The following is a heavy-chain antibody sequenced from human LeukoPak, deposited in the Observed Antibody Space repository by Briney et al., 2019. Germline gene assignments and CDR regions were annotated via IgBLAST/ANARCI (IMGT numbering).Heavy chain of an antibody. CDR3: ASLVEMATISYDY. J-gene: IGHJ4*02. CDR2: INHSGST. Sequence: AETLSLTCAVYGGSFSGYYWSWIRRPPGKGLEWIGEINHSGSTNYNPSLKSRVTISVDTSKNQFSLKLSSVTAADTAVYYCASLVEMATISYDYWGQGTLVTVSS. CDR1: GGSFSGYY. D-gene: IGHD5-24*01. V-gene: IGHV4-34*01.